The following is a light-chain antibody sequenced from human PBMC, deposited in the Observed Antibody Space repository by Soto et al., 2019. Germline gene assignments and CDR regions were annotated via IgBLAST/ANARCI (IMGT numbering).Light chain of an antibody. CDR1: GGLLMNNASVF. Sequence: IGWPQFQLSLPFTPGEPPPFSSGPGGGLLMNNASVFLDWYVKKPGQPPQLLIYLGSNRASGVPERFSGIVSGTDFTLQISRVEAEDVGVYYCMQTRQMPRTFGGGTTVAIK. CDR2: LGS. J-gene: IGKJ4*01. V-gene: IGKV2-28*01. CDR3: MQTRQMPRT.